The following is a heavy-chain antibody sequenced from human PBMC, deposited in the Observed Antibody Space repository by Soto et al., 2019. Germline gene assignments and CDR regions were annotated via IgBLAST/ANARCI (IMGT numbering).Heavy chain of an antibody. CDR2: IYWDEDK. J-gene: IGHJ4*02. Sequence: EFGATLANPTQPLTLACTFPGLPLRPSGRNVGWIRQPPGKALEWRALIYWDEDKRYSPSLKSRLTITKDTSKNQVFLTMTNMDPVDTATYYCAHKLYSYGFRWGQGTLVTVSS. CDR3: AHKLYSYGFR. CDR1: GLPLRPSGRN. V-gene: IGHV2-5*02. D-gene: IGHD5-18*01.